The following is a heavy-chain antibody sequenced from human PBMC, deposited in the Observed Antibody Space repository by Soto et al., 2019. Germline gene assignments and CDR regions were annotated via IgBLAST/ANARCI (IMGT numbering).Heavy chain of an antibody. CDR2: ISYDGSNK. Sequence: QVPLVESGGGVVQPGRSLRLSCAASGFTFSSYAMHWVRQAPGKGLEWVAVISYDGSNKYYADSVKGRFTISRDNSKNTLYLQMNSLRAEDTAVYYCARDGRGSSSSSYFDYWGQGTLVTVSS. CDR3: ARDGRGSSSSSYFDY. V-gene: IGHV3-30-3*01. CDR1: GFTFSSYA. J-gene: IGHJ4*02. D-gene: IGHD6-6*01.